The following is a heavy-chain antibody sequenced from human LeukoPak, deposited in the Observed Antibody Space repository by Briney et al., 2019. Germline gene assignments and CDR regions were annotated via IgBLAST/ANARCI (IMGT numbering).Heavy chain of an antibody. Sequence: GSSVKVSCKASGGTFSSYAISWVRQAPGQGLEWMGGIIPIFGTANYAQKFQGRVTITADESTSTAYMELSSLRSEDTAAYYCARDLHTYYDFWSGYARYGMDVWGQGATVTVSS. V-gene: IGHV1-69*01. J-gene: IGHJ6*02. D-gene: IGHD3-3*01. CDR1: GGTFSSYA. CDR3: ARDLHTYYDFWSGYARYGMDV. CDR2: IIPIFGTA.